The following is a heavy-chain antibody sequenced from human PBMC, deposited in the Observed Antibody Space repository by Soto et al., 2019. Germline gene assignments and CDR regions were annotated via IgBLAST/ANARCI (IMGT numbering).Heavy chain of an antibody. D-gene: IGHD1-20*01. CDR2: IYPRNSET. Sequence: GGSLKIFCQIFGYSFSSYWIGWVRQTPGKGVEWMRLIYPRNSETRHSPSFQGQVTMSADKSISTAYLQWSSLRASDTAMYYCERPADNWKRVEYWGQGTLVTVSS. V-gene: IGHV5-51*01. CDR3: ERPADNWKRVEY. J-gene: IGHJ4*02. CDR1: GYSFSSYW.